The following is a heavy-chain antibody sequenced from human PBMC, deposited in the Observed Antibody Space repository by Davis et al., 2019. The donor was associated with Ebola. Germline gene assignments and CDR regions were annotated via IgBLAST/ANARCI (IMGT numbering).Heavy chain of an antibody. D-gene: IGHD3-3*01. CDR1: GGSFSGYY. J-gene: IGHJ6*04. Sequence: SETLSLTCAVYGGSFSGYYWSWIRQPPGKGLEWIGEINHSGSTNYNPSLKSRVTISVDTSKNQFSLKLSSVTAADTAVYYCAGRPTYYDFWSAPWDVRGKGTTVTVSS. CDR3: AGRPTYYDFWSAPWDV. V-gene: IGHV4-34*01. CDR2: INHSGST.